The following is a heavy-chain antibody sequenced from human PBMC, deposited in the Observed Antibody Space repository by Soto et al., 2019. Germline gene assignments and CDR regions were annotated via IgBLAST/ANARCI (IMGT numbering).Heavy chain of an antibody. CDR1: GFPVYD. CDR2: INPNTGVT. V-gene: IGHV1-2*02. D-gene: IGHD6-13*01. J-gene: IGHJ3*02. Sequence: SVKLSWKAPGFPVYDLHWVRQAPGQGLEWMGRINPNTGVTNYAQRFQGRVTMTSDTSITTAFMDLSNVDFDDTAVYYCDPERQLNSPSDGFDIWGQGTMVTVSS. CDR3: DPERQLNSPSDGFDI.